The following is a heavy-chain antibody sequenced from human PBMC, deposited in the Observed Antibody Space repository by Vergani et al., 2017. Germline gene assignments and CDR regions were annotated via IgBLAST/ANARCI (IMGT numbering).Heavy chain of an antibody. V-gene: IGHV1-2*02. Sequence: QVQLVQSGAELKKPGASVRVSCKASGYTFSDYYIHWVRQAPGQGPEWLGWMNPDDGDTMYAEKFKGMVTMTRVTSLSTGYMDLTRLTSDDTAVYYCARDDARDQLLRWGMDVWGQGTTVTVSS. CDR2: MNPDDGDT. CDR3: ARDDARDQLLRWGMDV. CDR1: GYTFSDYY. D-gene: IGHD2-2*01. J-gene: IGHJ6*02.